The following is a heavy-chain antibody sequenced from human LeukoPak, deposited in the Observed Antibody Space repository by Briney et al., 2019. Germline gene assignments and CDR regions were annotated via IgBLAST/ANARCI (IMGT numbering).Heavy chain of an antibody. Sequence: GGSLRLSCAASGFTFKTYTMTWVRQAPGKGLEWVSSISSGSSYIYYADSVKGRFTISRDNAKNSLFLQMNSLRAEDTAVYYCARTRYYYNSRSYGAPYYFDYWGQGTLVTVSS. CDR2: ISSGSSYI. CDR3: ARTRYYYNSRSYGAPYYFDY. V-gene: IGHV3-21*01. CDR1: GFTFKTYT. J-gene: IGHJ4*02. D-gene: IGHD3-10*01.